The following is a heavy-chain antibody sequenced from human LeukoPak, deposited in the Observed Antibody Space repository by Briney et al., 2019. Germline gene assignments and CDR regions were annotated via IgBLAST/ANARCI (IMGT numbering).Heavy chain of an antibody. CDR3: AAGYSSGWFLFDY. CDR1: GYTFTGYY. V-gene: IGHV1-2*06. CDR2: IDPNSGGT. Sequence: ASVKVSCKASGYTFTGYYMHWVRQAPGQGLEWIGRIDPNSGGTNYARKFQGRVTMTRDTSISTAYMELSRLRSDDTAVYYCAAGYSSGWFLFDYWGQGTLVTVSS. J-gene: IGHJ4*02. D-gene: IGHD6-19*01.